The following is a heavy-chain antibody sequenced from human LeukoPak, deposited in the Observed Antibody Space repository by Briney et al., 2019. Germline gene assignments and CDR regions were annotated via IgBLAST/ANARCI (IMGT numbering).Heavy chain of an antibody. CDR1: GGSISSYY. V-gene: IGHV4-4*08. J-gene: IGHJ4*02. CDR3: ARERIGFGYCSGGSCYGLFDY. D-gene: IGHD2-15*01. CDR2: IYTSGST. Sequence: SETLSLTCTVSGGSISSYYWSWIRQPPGKGLEWIGRIYTSGSTNYNPSLKSRVTISVDTSKNQFSLKLSSVTAADTAVYYCARERIGFGYCSGGSCYGLFDYWGQGTLVTVSS.